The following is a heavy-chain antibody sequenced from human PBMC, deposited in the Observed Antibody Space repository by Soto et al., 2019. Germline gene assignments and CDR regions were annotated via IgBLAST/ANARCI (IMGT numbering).Heavy chain of an antibody. Sequence: GESLKISCKGSGYIFSSEWIAWVRLMSGKGLEWMGIIYPGDSDTRYSPSFQGQVTISADKSISTAYLRWSSLKASDTAMYYCAIPNPSGHDYVYDDWGQGTLVTVSS. CDR3: AIPNPSGHDYVYDD. CDR1: GYIFSSEW. V-gene: IGHV5-51*01. J-gene: IGHJ4*02. D-gene: IGHD4-17*01. CDR2: IYPGDSDT.